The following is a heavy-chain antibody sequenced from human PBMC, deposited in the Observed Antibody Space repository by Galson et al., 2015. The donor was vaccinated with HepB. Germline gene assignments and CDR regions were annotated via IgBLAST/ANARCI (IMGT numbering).Heavy chain of an antibody. CDR3: ARIPRPPSSYSSGWYPDY. CDR2: INHSGST. J-gene: IGHJ4*02. V-gene: IGHV4-34*01. CDR1: GGSFSGYY. D-gene: IGHD6-19*01. Sequence: SETLSLTCSVYGGSFSGYYWSWIRQPPGKGLGWIGEINHSGSTNYNPSLKSRVTISVDTSKNQFSLKLSSVTAADTAVYYCARIPRPPSSYSSGWYPDYWGQGTLVTVSS.